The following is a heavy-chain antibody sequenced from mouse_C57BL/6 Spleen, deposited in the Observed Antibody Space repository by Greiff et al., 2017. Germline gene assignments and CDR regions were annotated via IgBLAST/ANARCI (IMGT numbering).Heavy chain of an antibody. V-gene: IGHV1-52*01. CDR1: GYTFTSYW. CDR2: IDPSDSET. J-gene: IGHJ3*01. Sequence: QVQLQQPGAELVRPGSSVKLSCKASGYTFTSYWMHWVKQRPIQGLEWIGNIDPSDSETHYNQKFKDKATLTVDKSSSTAYMQLSSLTSEDSAVYYCARPNYSNLGFAYWGQGTLVTVSA. CDR3: ARPNYSNLGFAY. D-gene: IGHD2-5*01.